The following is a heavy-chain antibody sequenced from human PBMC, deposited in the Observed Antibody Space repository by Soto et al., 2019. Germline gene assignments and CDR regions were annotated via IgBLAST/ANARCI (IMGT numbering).Heavy chain of an antibody. CDR2: LYYSGST. V-gene: IGHV4-39*01. J-gene: IGHJ4*02. D-gene: IGHD6-19*01. CDR3: ARQFTSSGWNEFDY. Sequence: QLQLQESGPGLVKPSETLSLTCTVSGGSISSSSYDWGWIRRPPGKGLEWIGSLYYSGSTYYNPSLKSRLSLSVDTSENQFALKLRSVTAADTAVYYCARQFTSSGWNEFDYWGQGTLVTVSS. CDR1: GGSISSSSYD.